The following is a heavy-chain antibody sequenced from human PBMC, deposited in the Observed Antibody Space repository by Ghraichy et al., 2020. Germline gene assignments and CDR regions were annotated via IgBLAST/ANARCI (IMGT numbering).Heavy chain of an antibody. CDR3: AKDIYDFWSGPDY. Sequence: GESLNISCAASGFTFSSYAMTWVRQAPGKGLEWVSTISGSGGSTYYADSVKGRFTISRDNSKNTLYLQMNSLRAEDTAVYYCAKDIYDFWSGPDYWGQGTLVTVSS. D-gene: IGHD3-3*01. J-gene: IGHJ4*02. CDR1: GFTFSSYA. V-gene: IGHV3-23*01. CDR2: ISGSGGST.